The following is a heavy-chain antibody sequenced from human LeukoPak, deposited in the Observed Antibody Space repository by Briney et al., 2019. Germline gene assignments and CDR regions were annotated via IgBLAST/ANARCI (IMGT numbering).Heavy chain of an antibody. J-gene: IGHJ4*02. Sequence: PGGSLRLSCAASGFTVSSNYMSWVRQAPGKGLEWVSIIYSDGSTYYADSVKGRFTISRDNSKNTLYLQVNSLRAEDTAVYYCARIGGAAAGHFDYWGQGTLVTVSS. CDR3: ARIGGAAAGHFDY. D-gene: IGHD6-13*01. CDR2: IYSDGST. V-gene: IGHV3-53*01. CDR1: GFTVSSNY.